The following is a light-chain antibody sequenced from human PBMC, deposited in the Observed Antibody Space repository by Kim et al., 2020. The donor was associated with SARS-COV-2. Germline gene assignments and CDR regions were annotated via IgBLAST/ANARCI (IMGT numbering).Light chain of an antibody. V-gene: IGKV3-11*01. CDR2: DAS. CDR3: QQRSNWPGT. Sequence: LAPGERATLSCRASQRVSSYLAWYQQKPGQAPRLLIYDASNRATGIPARFSGSGSGTDFTLTISSLEPEDFAVYYCQQRSNWPGTFGQGTKVDIK. CDR1: QRVSSY. J-gene: IGKJ1*01.